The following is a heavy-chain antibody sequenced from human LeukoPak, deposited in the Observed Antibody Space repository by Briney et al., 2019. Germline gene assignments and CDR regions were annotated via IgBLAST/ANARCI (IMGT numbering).Heavy chain of an antibody. CDR1: GYTFTSYY. CDR3: ARVSVFFSSWRIYYYYGMDV. D-gene: IGHD6-13*01. J-gene: IGHJ6*02. CDR2: INPSGGST. V-gene: IGHV1-46*01. Sequence: GASVKVSCKASGYTFTSYYMHWVRQAPGQGLEWMGIINPSGGSTSYAQKFQGRVTMTRSTSISTAYMELSSLRSEDTAVYYCARVSVFFSSWRIYYYYGMDVWGQGTTVTVSS.